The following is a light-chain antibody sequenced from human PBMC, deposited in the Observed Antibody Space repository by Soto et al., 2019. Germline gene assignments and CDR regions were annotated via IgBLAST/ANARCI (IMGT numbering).Light chain of an antibody. J-gene: IGKJ1*01. CDR2: YMS. CDR3: HQRQSWPRT. Sequence: EIVLTQSPATLSSSPGETATLSCRASQYVGSRLAWYQHKPGQAPRLLIYYMSKRATGIPARFNGSGSGTDFTLTISSLAPDDFAIYYCHQRQSWPRTFGQGTKVEIK. CDR1: QYVGSR. V-gene: IGKV3-11*01.